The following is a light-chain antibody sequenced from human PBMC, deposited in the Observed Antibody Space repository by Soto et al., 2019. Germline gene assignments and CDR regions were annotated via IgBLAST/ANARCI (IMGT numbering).Light chain of an antibody. CDR1: SSNIGAGFD. Sequence: SALPQPPSLNGPPGQTVTVSCTGSSSNIGAGFDVHWYQLVPGGAPRLLIYHNTNRPSGVPDRFSGSKSGASASLAITGFQAEDEADYYCQSYDSDLTESYVFGTGAKVTVL. CDR3: QSYDSDLTESYV. V-gene: IGLV1-40*03. J-gene: IGLJ1*01. CDR2: HNT.